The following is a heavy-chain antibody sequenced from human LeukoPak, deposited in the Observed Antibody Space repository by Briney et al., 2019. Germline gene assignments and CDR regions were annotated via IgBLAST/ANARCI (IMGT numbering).Heavy chain of an antibody. CDR2: ISSKSDGGTT. CDR1: ELAFKNVW. V-gene: IGHV3-15*01. CDR3: ITEPHDYGDFTFGY. Sequence: GGSLRLSCGASELAFKNVWMSWVRQAPGKGLEWFGRISSKSDGGTTDYAAPVKGRFTISRDDSTNTLSLQMSGLKAEDTALYFCITEPHDYGDFTFGYWGQGTLVTVSS. D-gene: IGHD4-17*01. J-gene: IGHJ4*02.